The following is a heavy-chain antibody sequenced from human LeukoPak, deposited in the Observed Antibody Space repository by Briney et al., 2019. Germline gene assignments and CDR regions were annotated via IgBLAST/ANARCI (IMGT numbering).Heavy chain of an antibody. CDR1: GGSFSSYY. CDR2: INHSGST. V-gene: IGHV4-34*01. D-gene: IGHD6-6*01. CDR3: AIFHMVIAARH. J-gene: IGHJ4*02. Sequence: SETLSLTCAVYGGSFSSYYWSWIRQPPGKGLEWIGEINHSGSTNYNPSLKSRVTISVDTSKNQFSLKLSSVTAADTAVYYCAIFHMVIAARHWGQGTLVTVSS.